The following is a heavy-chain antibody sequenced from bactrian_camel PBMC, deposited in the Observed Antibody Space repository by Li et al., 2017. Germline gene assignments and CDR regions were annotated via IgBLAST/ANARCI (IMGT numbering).Heavy chain of an antibody. CDR1: GYMVGTYF. CDR2: IYTGGSTT. Sequence: HVQLVESGGGLVQAGGSLRLSCQASGYMVGTYFMAWFRQGPGKEREGVAAIYTGGSTTVYARTVEGRFTISRDNAKNTVYLQMNDLKPEDTATYYCAAVASLRWGSAARWMSLWKEASRYGYWGQGTQVTVSS. CDR3: AAVASLRWGSAARWMSLWKEASRYGY. D-gene: IGHD3*01. J-gene: IGHJ4*01. V-gene: IGHV3S1*01.